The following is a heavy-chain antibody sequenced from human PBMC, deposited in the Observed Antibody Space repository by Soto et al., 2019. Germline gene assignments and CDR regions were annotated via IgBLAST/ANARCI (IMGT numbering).Heavy chain of an antibody. J-gene: IGHJ4*02. CDR1: GDSVSSNSAA. V-gene: IGHV6-1*01. CDR3: ARVTLYSSGWSSFDY. D-gene: IGHD6-19*01. Sequence: QVQLQQSGPGLVKPSQTLSLTCAISGDSVSSNSAAWNWIRQSPSRGLEWLGRTYYRSKWYNDXXVSLKSRITIXXDXSXXQFSLQLNSVTPEDTAVYYCARVTLYSSGWSSFDYWGQGTLVTVSS. CDR2: TYYRSKWYN.